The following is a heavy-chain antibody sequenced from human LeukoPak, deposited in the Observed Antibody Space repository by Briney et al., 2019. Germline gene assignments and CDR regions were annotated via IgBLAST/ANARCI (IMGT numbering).Heavy chain of an antibody. V-gene: IGHV4-34*01. D-gene: IGHD3-3*01. Sequence: KPSETLSLTCAVYGGSFSGYYWSWIRQPPGKGLEWIGEINHSGSTNYNPSLKSRVTISVDSSKNQFSLKLSSVTAADTAVYYCARETIFGVVHGNNWFDPWGQGTLVTVSS. J-gene: IGHJ5*02. CDR2: INHSGST. CDR1: GGSFSGYY. CDR3: ARETIFGVVHGNNWFDP.